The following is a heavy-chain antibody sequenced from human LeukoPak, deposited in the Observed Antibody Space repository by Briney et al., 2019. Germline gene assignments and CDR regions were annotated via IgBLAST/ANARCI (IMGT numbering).Heavy chain of an antibody. CDR2: INPSGGST. Sequence: VASVKVSCTASGYTFTSYYMHWVRQAPGQGLEWMGIINPSGGSTSYAQKFQGRVTMTRDTSTSTVYMELSSLRSEDTAVYYCARDPEVTGYSYGYYYYGMDVWGQGTTVTVSS. CDR3: ARDPEVTGYSYGYYYYGMDV. V-gene: IGHV1-46*01. D-gene: IGHD5-18*01. J-gene: IGHJ6*02. CDR1: GYTFTSYY.